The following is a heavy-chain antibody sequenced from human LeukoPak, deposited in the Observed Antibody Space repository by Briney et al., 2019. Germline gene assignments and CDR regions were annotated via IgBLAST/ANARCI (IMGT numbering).Heavy chain of an antibody. CDR3: PISRVVGAARFAFDI. D-gene: IGHD2-15*01. V-gene: IGHV1-8*01. CDR1: GHTFTIYD. CDR2: MNPNNGNV. Sequence: ASVKVSCKASGHTFTIYDINWVRQVPGQGLEGLGWMNPNNGNVGHAQMFQVRLTKTRDTSINTAHVPLKSLRSEDTAVPNCPISRVVGAARFAFDIWGQGSMITVSS. J-gene: IGHJ3*02.